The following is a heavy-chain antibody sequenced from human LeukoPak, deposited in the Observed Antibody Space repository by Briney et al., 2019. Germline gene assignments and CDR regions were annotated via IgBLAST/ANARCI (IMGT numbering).Heavy chain of an antibody. Sequence: ASVKVSCKASGYTFTSYDIDWVRQATGQGLEWMGWMNPNSGNTGYAQKFQGRVTMTRNTSISTAYMELSSLRSEDTAVYYCARSLASTVTSYYYMDVWGKGTTVTVSS. CDR2: MNPNSGNT. V-gene: IGHV1-8*01. CDR3: ARSLASTVTSYYYMDV. CDR1: GYTFTSYD. J-gene: IGHJ6*03. D-gene: IGHD4-17*01.